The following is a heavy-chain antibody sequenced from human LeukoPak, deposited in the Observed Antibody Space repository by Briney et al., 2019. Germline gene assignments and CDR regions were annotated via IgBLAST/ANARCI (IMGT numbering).Heavy chain of an antibody. CDR3: AKAQGDGYTFDY. CDR2: ISGSGGST. J-gene: IGHJ4*02. D-gene: IGHD5-24*01. CDR1: GFTFSSYA. V-gene: IGHV3-23*01. Sequence: PGGSLRLSCAASGFTFSSYAMSWVRQAPGKGLEWISAISGSGGSTYYADSVKGRFTISRDNSKNTLYLQMNSLRAEDTAVYYCAKAQGDGYTFDYWGQGTLVTVSS.